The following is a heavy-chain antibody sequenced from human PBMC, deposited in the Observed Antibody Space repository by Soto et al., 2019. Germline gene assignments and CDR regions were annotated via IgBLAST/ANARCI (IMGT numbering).Heavy chain of an antibody. CDR2: IIPIFGTA. Sequence: ASVKVSCKASGGTFSSYAISWVRQAPGQGLEWMGGIIPIFGTANYARKFQGRVTITADESTSTAYMELSSLRSEDTAVYYCASKVVAATTGRYYYYYGMDVWGQGTTVTVSS. CDR1: GGTFSSYA. D-gene: IGHD2-15*01. CDR3: ASKVVAATTGRYYYYYGMDV. V-gene: IGHV1-69*13. J-gene: IGHJ6*02.